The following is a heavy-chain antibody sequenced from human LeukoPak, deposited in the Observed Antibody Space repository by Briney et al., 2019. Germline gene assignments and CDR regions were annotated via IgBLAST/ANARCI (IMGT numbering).Heavy chain of an antibody. CDR1: GFTFSNYA. J-gene: IGHJ4*02. V-gene: IGHV3-23*01. CDR3: AKGGQNYDFWRFDY. D-gene: IGHD3-3*01. Sequence: PGGSLRLSCGASGFTFSNYAMNWVRQAPGKGLVWVSSTSGSGGSTYFAGSVKGRVTISRDNSKNTMYMQMNSLRVEDTAVYYCAKGGQNYDFWRFDYWGQGSLVTVSS. CDR2: TSGSGGST.